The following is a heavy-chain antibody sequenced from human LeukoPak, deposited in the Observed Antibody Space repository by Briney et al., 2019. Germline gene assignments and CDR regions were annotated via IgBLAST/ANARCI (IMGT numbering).Heavy chain of an antibody. Sequence: PSETLSLTCTVSGGSISSYYWSWIRQPPGKGLEWIGEINHSGSTNYNPSLKSRVTISVDTSKNQFSLKLSSVTAADTAVYYCALVVPAAIKYWGQGTLVTVSS. J-gene: IGHJ4*02. CDR2: INHSGST. V-gene: IGHV4-34*01. D-gene: IGHD2-2*01. CDR3: ALVVPAAIKY. CDR1: GGSISSYY.